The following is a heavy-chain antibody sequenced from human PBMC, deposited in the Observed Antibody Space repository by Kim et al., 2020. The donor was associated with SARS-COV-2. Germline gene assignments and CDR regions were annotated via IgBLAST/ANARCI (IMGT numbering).Heavy chain of an antibody. CDR1: GFTFSSYS. Sequence: GGSLRLSCAASGFTFSSYSMNWVRQAPGKGLEWVSSISSSSSYIYYADSVKGRFTISRDNAKNSLYLQMNSLRAEDTAVYYCARDQWYCSGGSCYRDHGMDVWGQGTTVTVSS. CDR2: ISSSSSYI. CDR3: ARDQWYCSGGSCYRDHGMDV. V-gene: IGHV3-21*01. D-gene: IGHD2-15*01. J-gene: IGHJ6*02.